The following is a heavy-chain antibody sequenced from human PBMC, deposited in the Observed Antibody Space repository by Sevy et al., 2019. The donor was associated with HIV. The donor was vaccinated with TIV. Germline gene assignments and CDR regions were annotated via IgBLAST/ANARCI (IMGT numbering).Heavy chain of an antibody. Sequence: GGSLRLSCAASGFTFSGSAMHWVRQASGKGLEWVGRIRSKANSYATAYAASVEGRFTISRDDSKNTAYLQMNSLKTEDTAVYYCTRLLYCSSTSCHNGVYYYGMDVWGQGTTVTVSS. CDR2: IRSKANSYAT. CDR3: TRLLYCSSTSCHNGVYYYGMDV. CDR1: GFTFSGSA. V-gene: IGHV3-73*01. D-gene: IGHD2-2*01. J-gene: IGHJ6*02.